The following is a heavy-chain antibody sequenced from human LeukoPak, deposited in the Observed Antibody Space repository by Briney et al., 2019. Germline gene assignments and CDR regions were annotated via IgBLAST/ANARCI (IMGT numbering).Heavy chain of an antibody. CDR2: IWYDGSNK. CDR1: GFTFSSYG. J-gene: IGHJ4*02. V-gene: IGHV3-33*01. D-gene: IGHD5-24*01. CDR3: ARGMAREFDY. Sequence: PGRSLRLSCAASGFTFSSYGIHWVRQAPGKGLEWVAVIWYDGSNKYYADSVKGRFTISRDNSKNTLYLQMNSLRAEDTAVYYCARGMAREFDYWGQGTLVTVSS.